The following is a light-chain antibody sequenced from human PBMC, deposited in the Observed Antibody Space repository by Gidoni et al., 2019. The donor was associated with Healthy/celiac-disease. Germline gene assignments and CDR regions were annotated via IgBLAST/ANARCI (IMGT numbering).Light chain of an antibody. CDR2: SNS. V-gene: IGLV1-44*01. CDR3: ATWVDRLNGLT. CDR1: TSNIGSHP. Sequence: QSVLTQPPSASGTPGQTITISCSESTSNIGSHPVNWYQHIPGASPKLLIYSNSQRPSWVPDRFSGSKSGTSASLAISDLQSEDEADYYCATWVDRLNGLTFGGGTKLTVL. J-gene: IGLJ2*01.